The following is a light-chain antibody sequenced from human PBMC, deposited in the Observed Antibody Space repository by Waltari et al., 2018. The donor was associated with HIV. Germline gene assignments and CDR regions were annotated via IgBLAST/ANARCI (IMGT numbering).Light chain of an antibody. Sequence: SYELTQPPSVSVSPGQTARTTCSGAALPKQYTFWYQQKSGQAPVVVIYKDSERPSGIPERFSGSSSGTTVTLTISGVQAEDEADYYCQSADSSGTYKVFGGGTKLTVL. CDR1: ALPKQY. V-gene: IGLV3-25*03. CDR3: QSADSSGTYKV. CDR2: KDS. J-gene: IGLJ3*02.